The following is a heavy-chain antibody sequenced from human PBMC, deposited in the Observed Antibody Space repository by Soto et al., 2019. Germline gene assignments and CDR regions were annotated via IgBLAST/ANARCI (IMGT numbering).Heavy chain of an antibody. Sequence: GGSLRLSCAASVFTVSSYAMHWVRQAPGKGLEWVAVISYDGSNKYYADSVKGRFTISRDNSKNTLYLQMNSLRAEDTAVYYCARTYSSSSFLDFDYWGQGTLVTVSS. J-gene: IGHJ4*02. CDR2: ISYDGSNK. CDR3: ARTYSSSSFLDFDY. V-gene: IGHV3-30-3*01. D-gene: IGHD6-6*01. CDR1: VFTVSSYA.